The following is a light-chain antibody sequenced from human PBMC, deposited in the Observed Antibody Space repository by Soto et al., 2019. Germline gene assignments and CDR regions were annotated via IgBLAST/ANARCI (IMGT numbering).Light chain of an antibody. Sequence: QSALTQPASVSGSPGQSITISCTGTSSDVGGYNYVSWYQQHPGKAPKLMIYEVSNRPSGVSNRFCGSKSGNTASLTISGLQAEDEADYYCSSYTSSSAPHVFGTGTKVTVL. CDR2: EVS. CDR3: SSYTSSSAPHV. V-gene: IGLV2-14*01. J-gene: IGLJ1*01. CDR1: SSDVGGYNY.